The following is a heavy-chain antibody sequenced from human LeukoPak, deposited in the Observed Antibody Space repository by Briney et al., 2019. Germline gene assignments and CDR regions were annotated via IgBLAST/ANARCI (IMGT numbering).Heavy chain of an antibody. Sequence: PSETLSLTCTVSGDSISSGSYYWSWVRQPAGKGLEWIGRIYTSGSTNYNPYLKSRVTISVDTSKNQFSLKLSSVTAADTAVYYCARDSSLVVANTFDYWGQGTLVTVSS. J-gene: IGHJ4*02. CDR2: IYTSGST. D-gene: IGHD5-12*01. V-gene: IGHV4-61*02. CDR1: GDSISSGSYY. CDR3: ARDSSLVVANTFDY.